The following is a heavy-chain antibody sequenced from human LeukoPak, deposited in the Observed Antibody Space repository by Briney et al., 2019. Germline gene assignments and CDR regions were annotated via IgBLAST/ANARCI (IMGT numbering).Heavy chain of an antibody. D-gene: IGHD6-6*01. V-gene: IGHV4-34*01. CDR3: ARGRAGLRIAARPFDY. CDR1: GGSFSGYY. J-gene: IGHJ4*02. CDR2: INHSGST. Sequence: SETLSLTCAVYGGSFSGYYWSWIRQPPGKGLEWIGEINHSGSTNYNPSLKSRVTISVDTSKNQFSLKQSSVTAADTAVYYCARGRAGLRIAARPFDYWGQGTLVTVSS.